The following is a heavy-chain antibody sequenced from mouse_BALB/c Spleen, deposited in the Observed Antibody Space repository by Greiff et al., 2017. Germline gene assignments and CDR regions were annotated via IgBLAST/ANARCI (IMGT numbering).Heavy chain of an antibody. J-gene: IGHJ2*01. Sequence: EVQGVESGGGLVKPGGSLKLSCAASGFTFSSYAMSWVRQTPEKRLEWVASISSGGSTYYPDSVKGRFTISRDNARNILYLQMSSLRSEDTAMYYCASLLRSFFDYWGQGTTLTVSS. V-gene: IGHV5-6-5*01. CDR3: ASLLRSFFDY. CDR2: ISSGGST. CDR1: GFTFSSYA. D-gene: IGHD1-1*01.